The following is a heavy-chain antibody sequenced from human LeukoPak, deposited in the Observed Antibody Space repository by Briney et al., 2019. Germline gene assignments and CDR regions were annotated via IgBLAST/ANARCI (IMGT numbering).Heavy chain of an antibody. V-gene: IGHV4-34*01. CDR2: INHSGST. CDR3: ARGSYPHDY. CDR1: GGSFSGYY. J-gene: IGHJ4*02. Sequence: PSETLSLTCAVYGGSFSGYYWSWIRQPPGKGLEWIGEINHSGSTNYNPSLKSRVTISVDTSKNQSSLKLSSVTAADTAAYYCARGSYPHDYWGQGTLVTVSS. D-gene: IGHD2-2*01.